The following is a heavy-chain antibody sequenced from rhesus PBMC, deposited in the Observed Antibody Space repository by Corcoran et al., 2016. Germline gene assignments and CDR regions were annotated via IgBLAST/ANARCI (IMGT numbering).Heavy chain of an antibody. CDR3: ARDPGTFGDY. CDR1: GGSVSSSNW. Sequence: QVQLQESGPGLVKPSETLSLTCAVSGGSVSSSNWWSWIRQPPWKGLEGIGYISGSSGSTYYNPSLKRRVTLSPDTSKIQFSLKLSSVTASVTAVYYCARDPGTFGDYWGQGVLVTVSS. D-gene: IGHD1-1*01. V-gene: IGHV4-65*01. CDR2: ISGSSGST. J-gene: IGHJ4*01.